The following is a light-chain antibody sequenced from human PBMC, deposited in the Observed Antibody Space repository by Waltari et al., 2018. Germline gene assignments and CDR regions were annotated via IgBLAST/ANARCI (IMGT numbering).Light chain of an antibody. V-gene: IGKV2-30*02. CDR2: GVS. CDR3: MKGIHWPWT. J-gene: IGKJ1*01. CDR1: QRLVHSDGNTY. Sequence: DVVMTQSPLSLPVTLGQPASISCRSSQRLVHSDGNTYLNWFEKRPGQSPTRLIYGVSNRASAVPDRFSVSGSGTDFTLKVSRVEAEDGGIYYCMKGIHWPWTFGQGTRVESK.